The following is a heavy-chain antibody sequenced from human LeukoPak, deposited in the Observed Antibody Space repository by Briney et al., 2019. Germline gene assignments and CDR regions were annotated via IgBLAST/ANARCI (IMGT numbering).Heavy chain of an antibody. D-gene: IGHD3-16*01. V-gene: IGHV4-39*01. J-gene: IGHJ3*02. Sequence: SETLSLTCTVSGGSNSSSSYYWGWIRQPPGKGLEWIGSIYYSGSTYYNPSLKSRVTISVDTSKNQFSLKLSSVTAADTAVYYCSSGGGGGDYFDIWGQGTMVTVSS. CDR2: IYYSGST. CDR3: SSGGGGGDYFDI. CDR1: GGSNSSSSYY.